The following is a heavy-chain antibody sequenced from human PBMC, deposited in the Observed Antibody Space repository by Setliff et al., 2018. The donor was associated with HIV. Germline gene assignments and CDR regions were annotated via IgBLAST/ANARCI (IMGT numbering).Heavy chain of an antibody. CDR3: ARGHRPDYSGSGNYGFLDV. CDR2: INHSGST. CDR1: GGSFSGFY. Sequence: PSETLSLTCAVYGGSFSGFYWNWIRQPPGKGLEWIGEINHSGSTNYNPSLKSRVTISVDTSENQFSLNLKSVTAADTAIYFCARGHRPDYSGSGNYGFLDVWGRGTVVTVSS. D-gene: IGHD3-10*01. J-gene: IGHJ2*01. V-gene: IGHV4-34*01.